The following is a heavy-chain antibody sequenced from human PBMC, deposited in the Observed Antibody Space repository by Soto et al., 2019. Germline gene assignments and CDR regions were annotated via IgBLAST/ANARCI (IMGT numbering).Heavy chain of an antibody. J-gene: IGHJ4*02. Sequence: ASVKVSCKVSGYTLTELSMHWVRQAPGKGLEWMGGFDPEDGETIYAQKFQGRVTMTEDTSTDKAYMELSRLRSEDTAVYYCATGGRTTVTTGGFDYWGQGTLVTVSS. CDR3: ATGGRTTVTTGGFDY. D-gene: IGHD4-17*01. V-gene: IGHV1-24*01. CDR1: GYTLTELS. CDR2: FDPEDGET.